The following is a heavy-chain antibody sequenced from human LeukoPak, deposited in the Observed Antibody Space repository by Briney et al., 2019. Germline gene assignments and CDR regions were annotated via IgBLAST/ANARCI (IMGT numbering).Heavy chain of an antibody. CDR2: ISPNTGDT. J-gene: IGHJ4*02. Sequence: ASVKVSCKPSVYTFTAFYIHWVRQAPAQGLDWMGWISPNTGDTKFAQKFEGGVTLTRDTSTSTAYMELNGLTSADTAVYYCTRSAAICSSWSLFDYWGQGTLVTVSP. D-gene: IGHD6-13*01. CDR1: VYTFTAFY. V-gene: IGHV1-2*02. CDR3: TRSAAICSSWSLFDY.